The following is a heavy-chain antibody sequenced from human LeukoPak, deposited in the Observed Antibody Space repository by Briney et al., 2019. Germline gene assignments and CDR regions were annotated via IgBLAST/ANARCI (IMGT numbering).Heavy chain of an antibody. Sequence: GGSLRLSCAASGFTFSSYGMHWVRQAPGKGLEWVAVISYDGSNKYYADSVKGRSTISRDNSKNTLYLQMNSLRAEDTAVYYCAKDGLEYSSSSSVFDYWGQGTLVTVSS. CDR1: GFTFSSYG. CDR2: ISYDGSNK. CDR3: AKDGLEYSSSSSVFDY. D-gene: IGHD6-6*01. J-gene: IGHJ4*02. V-gene: IGHV3-30*18.